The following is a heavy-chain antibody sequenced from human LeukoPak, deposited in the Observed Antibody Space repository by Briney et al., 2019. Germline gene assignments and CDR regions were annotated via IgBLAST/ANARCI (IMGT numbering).Heavy chain of an antibody. V-gene: IGHV3-48*01. CDR3: ARVDFPHAFDI. Sequence: PGGSLRLSCAASGFTFSSYSMHWVRQAPGKGLEWVSYISSSSSTIYYADSVKGRFTISRDNAKNSLYLQMNSLRAEDTAVYYCARVDFPHAFDIWGQGTMVTVSS. CDR2: ISSSSSTI. J-gene: IGHJ3*02. CDR1: GFTFSSYS. D-gene: IGHD2/OR15-2a*01.